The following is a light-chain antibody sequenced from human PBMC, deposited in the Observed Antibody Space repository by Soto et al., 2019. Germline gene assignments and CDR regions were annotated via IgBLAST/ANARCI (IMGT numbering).Light chain of an antibody. J-gene: IGKJ5*01. CDR1: QSISSW. Sequence: DIQMTQSPFTLSASVGDRVTITCRASQSISSWLAWYQQKPGKAPKPLIYGASTLQSGVPSRFSGSGSGTDYTLTISSLQPEDFATYYCQQSYRTPTFGQGTRLEI. V-gene: IGKV1-39*01. CDR2: GAS. CDR3: QQSYRTPT.